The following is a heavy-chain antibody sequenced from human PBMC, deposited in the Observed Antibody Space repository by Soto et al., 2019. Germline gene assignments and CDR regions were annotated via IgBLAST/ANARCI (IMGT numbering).Heavy chain of an antibody. Sequence: GESLKISCAASGFTFSSNYMSWVRQAPGTGLEWVSVIYSGGRSYYKDSVKGRFTISRDNSKNTLYLQMNSLRAEDTAVYYCARETFGDYDSFDIWGQGTMVTVSS. J-gene: IGHJ3*02. D-gene: IGHD3-10*01. CDR1: GFTFSSNY. V-gene: IGHV3-53*01. CDR2: IYSGGRS. CDR3: ARETFGDYDSFDI.